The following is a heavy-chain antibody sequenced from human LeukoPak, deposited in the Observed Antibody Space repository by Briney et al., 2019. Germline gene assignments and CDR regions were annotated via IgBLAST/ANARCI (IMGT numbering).Heavy chain of an antibody. J-gene: IGHJ4*02. Sequence: GGSLRLSCAASGFTFSNYWMSWVRQAPGKGLEWVANIKQDGGEKDYVDFMKGRFTISRDNAKNSVYLQVNSLRAEDTAVYHCARIGYRSSSFDYWGQGTLVTVSS. CDR2: IKQDGGEK. V-gene: IGHV3-7*01. CDR3: ARIGYRSSSFDY. D-gene: IGHD6-13*01. CDR1: GFTFSNYW.